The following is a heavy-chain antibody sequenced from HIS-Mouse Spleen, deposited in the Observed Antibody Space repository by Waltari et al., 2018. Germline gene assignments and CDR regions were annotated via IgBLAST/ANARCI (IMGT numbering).Heavy chain of an antibody. CDR2: IWYDGSNK. CDR1: SYG. V-gene: IGHV3-33*06. D-gene: IGHD6-19*01. CDR3: AKDRGSGWGNGAFDI. Sequence: SYGMHWVRQAPGKGLEWVAVIWYDGSNKYYADSVKGRFTISRDNSKNTLYLQMNSLRAEDTAVYYCAKDRGSGWGNGAFDIWGQGTMVTVSS. J-gene: IGHJ3*02.